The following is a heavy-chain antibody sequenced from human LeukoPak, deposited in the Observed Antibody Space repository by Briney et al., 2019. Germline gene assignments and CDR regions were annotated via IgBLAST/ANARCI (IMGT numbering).Heavy chain of an antibody. CDR1: GYTFSDYQ. CDR3: VRGGRSYMSRGLTPGY. CDR2: MKPNSGDT. Sequence: GASVKVSCKASGYTFSDYQIHWVRQAPGQGLEWMGWMKPNSGDTNYAQKFQGRVTMTRDTSISTAYLDLTGLTSDDTAVYYCVRGGRSYMSRGLTPGYWGQGTLVTVSS. V-gene: IGHV1-2*02. D-gene: IGHD3-10*01. J-gene: IGHJ4*02.